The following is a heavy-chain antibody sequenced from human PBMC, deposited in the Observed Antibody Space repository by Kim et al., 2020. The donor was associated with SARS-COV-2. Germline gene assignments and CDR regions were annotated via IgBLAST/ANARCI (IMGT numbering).Heavy chain of an antibody. V-gene: IGHV3-11*06. CDR1: GFTFSDYY. D-gene: IGHD2-15*01. J-gene: IGHJ4*02. CDR3: ARRLPRSLGFDY. CDR2: ISSSSSYT. Sequence: GGSLRLSCAASGFTFSDYYMSWIRQAPGKGLEWVSYISSSSSYTNYADSVKGRFTISRDNAKNSLYLQMNSLRAEDTAVYYCARRLPRSLGFDYWGQGTLVTVSS.